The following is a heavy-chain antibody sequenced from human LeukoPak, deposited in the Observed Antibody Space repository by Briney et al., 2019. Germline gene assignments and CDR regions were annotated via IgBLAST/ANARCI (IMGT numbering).Heavy chain of an antibody. CDR3: ARGTVTMVRGVIYYYYMDV. V-gene: IGHV4-59*01. CDR2: IYYSGST. J-gene: IGHJ6*03. Sequence: SETLSLTCTVSGGSISSYYWSWIRQPPGKGLEWIGYIYYSGSTNYNPSLKSRVTISVDTSKNQFSLKLSSVTAADTAVYYCARGTVTMVRGVIYYYYMDVWGKGTTVTISS. CDR1: GGSISSYY. D-gene: IGHD3-10*01.